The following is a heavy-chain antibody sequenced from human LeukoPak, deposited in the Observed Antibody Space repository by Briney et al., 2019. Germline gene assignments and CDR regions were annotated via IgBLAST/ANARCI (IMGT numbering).Heavy chain of an antibody. CDR3: ARVRGRYYFDY. V-gene: IGHV4-34*01. D-gene: IGHD3-16*01. Sequence: SETLSLTCAVYGGSFSGYYWSWIRQPPGKGLEWIGEINHSGSTNYNPSLKSRVTISVDTSKNQFSLKLSSVTAAGTAVYYCARVRGRYYFDYWGQGTLVTASS. J-gene: IGHJ4*02. CDR1: GGSFSGYY. CDR2: INHSGST.